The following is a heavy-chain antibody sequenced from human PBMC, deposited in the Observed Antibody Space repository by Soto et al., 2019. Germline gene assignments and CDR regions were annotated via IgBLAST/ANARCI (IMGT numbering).Heavy chain of an antibody. D-gene: IGHD6-13*01. CDR3: AFPATADFAY. CDR2: IYHSGTT. J-gene: IGHJ4*02. Sequence: QVQLQESGPGLVKPSGTLSLTCAVSGGSISSTNWWTWVRQSPGRGLGGIGEIYHSGTTNYSPSLKSRVNIAVDMSTNHLSLTLISVTAADTAVYYCAFPATADFAYWGEGILVTVSS. CDR1: GGSISSTNW. V-gene: IGHV4-4*02.